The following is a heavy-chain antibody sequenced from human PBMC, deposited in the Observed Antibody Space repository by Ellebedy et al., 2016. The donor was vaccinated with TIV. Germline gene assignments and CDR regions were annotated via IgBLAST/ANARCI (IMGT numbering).Heavy chain of an antibody. CDR1: GFNLISYV. Sequence: PGGSLRLSCIDSGFNLISYVMHWVRQAPGKGLEWVAVISGDGSNRYYTDSVKGRFTISRDNSKNTLSLQMNSLRVEDTAVYYCARETSGTYFFDSWGQGTLVTVSS. CDR2: ISGDGSNR. J-gene: IGHJ4*02. CDR3: ARETSGTYFFDS. D-gene: IGHD1-26*01. V-gene: IGHV3-30*04.